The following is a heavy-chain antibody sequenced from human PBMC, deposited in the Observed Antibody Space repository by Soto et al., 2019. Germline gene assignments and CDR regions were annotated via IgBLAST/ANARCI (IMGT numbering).Heavy chain of an antibody. Sequence: QVQLVQSGAEVKKTGASVKVSCKASGYTFITYAIHWVRQAPGQRLEWMGWINGGNGNTKYSQKFQGRVTITRDTTASTGQMELSSLRSEDTAVYYCARDNGSGSYYPCASWGQGTLVTVSS. V-gene: IGHV1-3*01. J-gene: IGHJ5*02. CDR1: GYTFITYA. CDR2: INGGNGNT. CDR3: ARDNGSGSYYPCAS. D-gene: IGHD3-10*01.